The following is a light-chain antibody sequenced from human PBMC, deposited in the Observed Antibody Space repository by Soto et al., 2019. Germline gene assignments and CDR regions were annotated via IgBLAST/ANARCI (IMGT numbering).Light chain of an antibody. J-gene: IGKJ5*01. Sequence: EIVLTQSPGTLSLSPGERATLSCRASQSVSSSYLAWYQQKPGQAPRLLIYGASSRATGIPDRFSDSGSGTDFTLTISRLEPEDFAVYYCQQYGSSPRGTFGQGTRLEIK. CDR3: QQYGSSPRGT. CDR1: QSVSSSY. V-gene: IGKV3-20*01. CDR2: GAS.